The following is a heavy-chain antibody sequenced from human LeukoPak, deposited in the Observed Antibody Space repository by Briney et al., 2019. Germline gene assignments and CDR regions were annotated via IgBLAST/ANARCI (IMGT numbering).Heavy chain of an antibody. Sequence: ASVKVSCKASGYTFTSYFIHWVRQAPGQGLEWMGIINPSGGSTNYAQKFRGRVTMTRDTSTSTVYMELSSLKTEDTALYYCAKDIGFGITMFRAMDVWGKGTTVTISS. CDR1: GYTFTSYF. CDR3: AKDIGFGITMFRAMDV. CDR2: INPSGGST. J-gene: IGHJ6*04. D-gene: IGHD3-10*01. V-gene: IGHV1-46*01.